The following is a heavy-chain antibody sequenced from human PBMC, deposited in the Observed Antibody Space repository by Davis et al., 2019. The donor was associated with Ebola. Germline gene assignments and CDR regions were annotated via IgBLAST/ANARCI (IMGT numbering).Heavy chain of an antibody. CDR2: INNDGTDT. D-gene: IGHD3-10*01. Sequence: GESLKISCAASGFILSDYWMHWVRQAPGKGLVWVSRINNDGTDTDYAGSVKGRFTISRDNAKNTLHLQMNSMRVEDTAVYYCAREGWFGELLYYYYGMDVWGQGTTVTVSS. V-gene: IGHV3-74*01. CDR3: AREGWFGELLYYYYGMDV. CDR1: GFILSDYW. J-gene: IGHJ6*02.